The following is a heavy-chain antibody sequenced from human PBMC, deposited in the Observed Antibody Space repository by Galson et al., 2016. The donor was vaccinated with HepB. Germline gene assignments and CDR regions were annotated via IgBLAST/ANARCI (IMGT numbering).Heavy chain of an antibody. D-gene: IGHD3-3*01. CDR1: GFAFSSHW. V-gene: IGHV3-7*03. J-gene: IGHJ4*02. CDR2: TNQDGTET. Sequence: SLRLSCAASGFAFSSHWMTWVRQAPGKGLEWVADTNQDGTETYYVDSLKGRFTISRDNAKNSLYLQMNSLRAEDTAVYYCARDLGYYRFDFWVQGTLVTVSS. CDR3: ARDLGYYRFDF.